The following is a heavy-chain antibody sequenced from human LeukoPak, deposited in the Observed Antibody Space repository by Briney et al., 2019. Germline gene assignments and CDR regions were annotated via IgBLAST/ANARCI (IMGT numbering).Heavy chain of an antibody. CDR1: GYTFTGYY. J-gene: IGHJ4*02. CDR3: ARASDCSGGSCPISY. D-gene: IGHD2-15*01. Sequence: ASVKVSCKASGYTFTGYYMHWVRQAPGQGLEWMGRIIPIFGTANYAQKFQGRVTITTDESTSTAYMELSSLRSEDTAVYYCARASDCSGGSCPISYWGQGTLVTVSS. CDR2: IIPIFGTA. V-gene: IGHV1-69*05.